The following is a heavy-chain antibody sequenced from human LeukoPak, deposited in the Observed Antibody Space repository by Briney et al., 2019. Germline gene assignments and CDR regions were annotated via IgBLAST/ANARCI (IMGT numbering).Heavy chain of an antibody. CDR2: ISSSGSNI. V-gene: IGHV3-11*01. Sequence: GGSLRLSCAASGFTFSDYYMSWIRQAPGKGREWVSYISSSGSNIYYADSVKGRFTISRDNDKNSLYLQMNSLRDEDTAVYYCARGGRASHTWIDYWGQGTLVTVSS. D-gene: IGHD3-10*01. CDR3: ARGGRASHTWIDY. CDR1: GFTFSDYY. J-gene: IGHJ4*02.